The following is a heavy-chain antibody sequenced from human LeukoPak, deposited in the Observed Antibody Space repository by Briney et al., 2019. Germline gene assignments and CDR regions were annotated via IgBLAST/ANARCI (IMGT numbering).Heavy chain of an antibody. CDR1: VGTFSSYA. Sequence: SVKVSCKASVGTFSSYAISWVRQAPGQGLEWMGRIIPILGIANYAQKFQGRVTITADKSTSTAYMELSSLRSEDTAVYYCARGSGWYGGYFDYWGQGTLVTVSS. J-gene: IGHJ4*02. CDR3: ARGSGWYGGYFDY. D-gene: IGHD6-19*01. CDR2: IIPILGIA. V-gene: IGHV1-69*04.